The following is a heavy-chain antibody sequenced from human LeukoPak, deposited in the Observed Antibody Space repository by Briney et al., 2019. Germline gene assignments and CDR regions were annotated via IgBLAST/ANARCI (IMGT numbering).Heavy chain of an antibody. Sequence: PSETLSPPCTVSGGSISSSSYYWRWIRQPPGKGLEWIGSIYYSGSTYYNPSLKSRVTISVDTSKNQFSLKLSSVTAADTAVYYCASETPYGPWGQGTLVTVSS. D-gene: IGHD4-17*01. CDR3: ASETPYGP. CDR1: GGSISSSSYY. V-gene: IGHV4-39*01. CDR2: IYYSGST. J-gene: IGHJ5*02.